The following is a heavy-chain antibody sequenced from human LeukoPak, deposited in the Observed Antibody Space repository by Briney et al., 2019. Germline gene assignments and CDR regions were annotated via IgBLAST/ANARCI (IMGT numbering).Heavy chain of an antibody. D-gene: IGHD3-10*01. CDR2: INHSGST. CDR1: GGSFSGYY. CDR3: ARGITMVRGVIITFRPWSGMDV. Sequence: SETLSLTCAVYGGSFSGYYWSWIRQPPGKGLEWIGEINHSGSTNYNPPLKSRVTISVDTSKNQFSLKLSSATAADTAVYYCARGITMVRGVIITFRPWSGMDVWGKGTTVTVSS. J-gene: IGHJ6*04. V-gene: IGHV4-34*01.